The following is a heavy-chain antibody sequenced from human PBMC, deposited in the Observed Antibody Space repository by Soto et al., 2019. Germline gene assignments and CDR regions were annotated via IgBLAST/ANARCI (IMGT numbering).Heavy chain of an antibody. V-gene: IGHV2-5*02. CDR3: AHRAGDREAY. CDR2: IYWDDDK. D-gene: IGHD4-17*01. CDR1: GFSLSTGGVG. J-gene: IGHJ4*02. Sequence: QITLKESGPTLVKPTQTLTLTCTFSGFSLSTGGVGVGWIRQPPGKALEWLALIYWDDDKRYSPSLESRLTIAKDTSKNQVVLRMTSMDPVDTATYYCAHRAGDREAYWGQGILVTVSS.